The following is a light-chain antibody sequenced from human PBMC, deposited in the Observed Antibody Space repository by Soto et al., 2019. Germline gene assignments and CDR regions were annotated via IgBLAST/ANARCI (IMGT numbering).Light chain of an antibody. CDR2: GAS. CDR1: HRVSSY. CDR3: QQYGSSPRT. Sequence: VMTQSPATLSVSPGARATLSCRASHRVSSYLAWYQQKPRQAPRLLIYGASSRATGIPDRFSGSGSGTDFTLTIRRLEPDDFAVYYCQQYGSSPRTFGQGTKVDI. V-gene: IGKV3-20*01. J-gene: IGKJ1*01.